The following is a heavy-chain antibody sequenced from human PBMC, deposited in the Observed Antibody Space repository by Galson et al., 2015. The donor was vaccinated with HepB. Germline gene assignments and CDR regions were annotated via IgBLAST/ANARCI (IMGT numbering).Heavy chain of an antibody. CDR3: AKAPLDFWSGHQHPFDY. V-gene: IGHV3-23*01. J-gene: IGHJ4*02. CDR2: ISGSGGST. Sequence: SLRLSCAASGFTFSSYAMSWVRQAPGKGLEWVSAISGSGGSTYYADSVKGRFTISRDNSKNTLYLQMNSLRAEDTAVYYCAKAPLDFWSGHQHPFDYWGQGTLVTVSS. D-gene: IGHD3-3*01. CDR1: GFTFSSYA.